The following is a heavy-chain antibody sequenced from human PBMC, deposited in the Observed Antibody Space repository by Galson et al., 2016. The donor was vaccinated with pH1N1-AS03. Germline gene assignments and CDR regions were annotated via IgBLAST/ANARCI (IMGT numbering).Heavy chain of an antibody. J-gene: IGHJ4*02. CDR3: ARDHLGAGPAFDY. Sequence: CAISGDSVSSNTAAWNWIRPSPSRGLEWLGRTYYRSKWYKWYNDYAVSVESRITINPDTSKNQFSLQLNSVTPEDTAVYYCARDHLGAGPAFDYWGQGTLVTASS. D-gene: IGHD1-26*01. V-gene: IGHV6-1*01. CDR2: TYYRSKWYKWYN. CDR1: GDSVSSNTAA.